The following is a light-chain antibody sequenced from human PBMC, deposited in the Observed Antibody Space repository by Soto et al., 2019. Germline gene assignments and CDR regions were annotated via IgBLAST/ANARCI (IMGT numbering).Light chain of an antibody. CDR1: SSNIGAGYD. Sequence: QSVLTQPPSVSGAPGQRVTISCTGGSSNIGAGYDVHWYQQLPGTAPKLLIYGNNNRPSGVPDRCSVSKSGTSASLAINGLQTEDDADYYCQSYDTSLRGSEVFGGGTKLTVL. CDR2: GNN. CDR3: QSYDTSLRGSEV. J-gene: IGLJ2*01. V-gene: IGLV1-40*01.